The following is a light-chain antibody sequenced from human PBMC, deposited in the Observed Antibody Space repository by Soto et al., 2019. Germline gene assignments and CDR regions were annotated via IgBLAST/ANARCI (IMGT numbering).Light chain of an antibody. J-gene: IGKJ4*01. V-gene: IGKV1-27*01. CDR3: QKYNSAPLT. Sequence: DVQMTQSPYSLSAFVGDRVTITCRASQGIAPYLAWFKQKPGKVPKLLIYATSTLQSGVPSRFSGSGSGTDFTLTISSLQPEDVGTYYCQKYNSAPLTFGGGTKVEIK. CDR2: ATS. CDR1: QGIAPY.